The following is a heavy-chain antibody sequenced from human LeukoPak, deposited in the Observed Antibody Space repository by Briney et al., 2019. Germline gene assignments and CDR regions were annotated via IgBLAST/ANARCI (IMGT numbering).Heavy chain of an antibody. Sequence: ASLKVSCKASGYTFTGYYMHWVRQPPGQRLEWMGIINLSGGSTSYAKKFQGRVSMTKDTSTSTVYMELSSLRLEDTPVYYCARSQGGAYSYGTDYWGQGTLVTVSS. CDR1: GYTFTGYY. CDR3: ARSQGGAYSYGTDY. J-gene: IGHJ4*02. CDR2: INLSGGST. V-gene: IGHV1-46*01. D-gene: IGHD5-18*01.